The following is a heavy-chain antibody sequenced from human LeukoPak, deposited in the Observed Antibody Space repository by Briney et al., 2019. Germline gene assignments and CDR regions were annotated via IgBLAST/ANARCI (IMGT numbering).Heavy chain of an antibody. D-gene: IGHD6-13*01. CDR2: IRSKANSYAT. Sequence: GGSLRLSCAASGFTFSGSAMHWVRQASGKGLEWVGRIRSKANSYATAYAASVKGRFTISRDNSKNTLYLQMNSLRAEDTAVYYCAKLQQLVRFDYWGQGTLVTVSS. V-gene: IGHV3-73*01. CDR3: AKLQQLVRFDY. J-gene: IGHJ4*02. CDR1: GFTFSGSA.